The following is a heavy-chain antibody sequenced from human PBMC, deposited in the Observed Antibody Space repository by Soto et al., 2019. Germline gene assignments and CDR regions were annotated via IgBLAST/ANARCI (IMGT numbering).Heavy chain of an antibody. CDR1: GFTFSSYG. CDR2: IWYDGSNK. V-gene: IGHV3-33*01. CDR3: ARGGVVVVPAAQFDY. Sequence: WGSLRLSCAASGFTFSSYGMHWVRQAPGKGLEWVAVIWYDGSNKYYADSVKGRFTISRDNSKNTLYLQMNSLRAEDTAVYYGARGGVVVVPAAQFDYWGQGTLVTVSS. J-gene: IGHJ4*02. D-gene: IGHD2-2*01.